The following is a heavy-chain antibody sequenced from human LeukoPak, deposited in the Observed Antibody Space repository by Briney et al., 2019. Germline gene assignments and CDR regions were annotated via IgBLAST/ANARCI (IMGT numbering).Heavy chain of an antibody. CDR1: GGSISSSSYC. J-gene: IGHJ3*02. CDR2: ICYSGST. CDR3: ARAPVDTAMANAFDI. V-gene: IGHV4-39*07. Sequence: SETLSLTCTVSGGSISSSSYCWGWIRQPPGKGLEWIAVICYSGSTYYNPSLKSRVTMSVDTSKNQFSLKLSSVTAADTAVYYCARAPVDTAMANAFDIWGQGTMVTVSS. D-gene: IGHD5-18*01.